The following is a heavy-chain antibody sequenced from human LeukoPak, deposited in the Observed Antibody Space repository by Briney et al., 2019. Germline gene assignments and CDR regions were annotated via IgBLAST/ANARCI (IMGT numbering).Heavy chain of an antibody. Sequence: GGSLRLSCAASGFTFSSYAMTWVRQAPGKGLEWVSGTSGSGDITYYADSVQGRFTISRDNSKNTLSLQVNSLRVEDTAVYFCAKLLTSRYYSTLHYYGMDVWGQGTTVTVSS. CDR3: AKLLTSRYYSTLHYYGMDV. CDR1: GFTFSSYA. J-gene: IGHJ6*02. CDR2: TSGSGDIT. V-gene: IGHV3-23*01. D-gene: IGHD3-22*01.